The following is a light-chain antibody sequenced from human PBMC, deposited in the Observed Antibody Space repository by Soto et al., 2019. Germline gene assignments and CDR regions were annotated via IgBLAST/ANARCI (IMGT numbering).Light chain of an antibody. CDR2: SNN. V-gene: IGLV1-44*01. CDR3: AAWDDSLNGYV. J-gene: IGLJ1*01. Sequence: QSVLTQPPSASGTPGQRVTISCSGSRSNIGSNTVNWYHQLPGTSPKLLIYSNNQRPSGVPDRFSGSKSGTSASLAISGLQSEAEADYYCAAWDDSLNGYVFGTGTRVTVL. CDR1: RSNIGSNT.